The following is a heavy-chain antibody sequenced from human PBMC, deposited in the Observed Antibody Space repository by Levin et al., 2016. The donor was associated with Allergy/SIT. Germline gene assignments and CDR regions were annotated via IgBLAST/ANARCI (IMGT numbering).Heavy chain of an antibody. Sequence: SVKVSCKTSGGTSNDYIITWVRQAPGQGLEWMGRIIPILGATNYAQKFQDRMTITADRLTDTSYLELSSLRSEDTALYYCARDFAGFACSWGQGTLVTVSS. D-gene: IGHD3-3*01. CDR3: ARDFAGFACS. CDR2: IIPILGAT. V-gene: IGHV1-69*08. J-gene: IGHJ5*02. CDR1: GGTSNDYI.